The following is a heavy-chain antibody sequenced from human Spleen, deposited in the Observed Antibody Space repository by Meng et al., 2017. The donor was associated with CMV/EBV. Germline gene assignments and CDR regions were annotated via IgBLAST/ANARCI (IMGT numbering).Heavy chain of an antibody. CDR1: GYTFSDYG. Sequence: ASVQVSCKASGYTFSDYGFAWVRQAPGQGLEWMGWISGHNGDTNYGRNFQGRVTMTTETSTTTAYMELRSLTSGDTAVYFCARALAQNYYDNRGYDTWGQGTLVTVSS. V-gene: IGHV1-18*01. CDR3: ARALAQNYYDNRGYDT. CDR2: ISGHNGDT. J-gene: IGHJ5*02. D-gene: IGHD3-22*01.